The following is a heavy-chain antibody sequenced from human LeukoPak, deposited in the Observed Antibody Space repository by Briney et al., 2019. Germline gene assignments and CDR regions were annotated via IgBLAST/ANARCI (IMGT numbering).Heavy chain of an antibody. CDR3: ARDILVLWFRNYYYYMDV. V-gene: IGHV3-7*01. J-gene: IGHJ6*03. CDR1: GFTFSSYW. D-gene: IGHD3-10*01. Sequence: GGSLRLSCAASGFTFSSYWMSWVRQAPGKGLEWVANIKQDGSEKYYVDSVKGRFTISRDNAKNSLYLQMNSLRAEDTAVYYCARDILVLWFRNYYYYMDVWGKGTTVTVSS. CDR2: IKQDGSEK.